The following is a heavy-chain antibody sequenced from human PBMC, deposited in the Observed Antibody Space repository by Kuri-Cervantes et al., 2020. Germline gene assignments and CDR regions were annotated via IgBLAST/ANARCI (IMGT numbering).Heavy chain of an antibody. D-gene: IGHD6-13*01. CDR3: ARDGGLQLASFDP. V-gene: IGHV1-46*01. J-gene: IGHJ5*02. CDR2: INPSGGST. Sequence: ASVNVSCKACGYTFTSYYMHWVRQAPGQGLEWMGIINPSGGSTSYAQKFQGRVTMTRDTSTSTVYMELSSLRSEDTAVYYCARDGGLQLASFDPWGQGTLVTVSS. CDR1: GYTFTSYY.